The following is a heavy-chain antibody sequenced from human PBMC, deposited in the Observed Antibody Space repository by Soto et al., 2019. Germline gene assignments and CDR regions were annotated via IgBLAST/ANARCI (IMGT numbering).Heavy chain of an antibody. CDR2: ISGSGGST. CDR1: GFTFSSYA. V-gene: IGHV3-23*01. D-gene: IGHD2-2*01. J-gene: IGHJ3*02. CDR3: AKDSCSSTSCGGTDAFDI. Sequence: GGSLRLSCAASGFTFSSYAMSWVRQAPGKGLEWVSAISGSGGSTYYADSVKGRFTISRDNSKNTLYLQMNSLRAEDTAVYYCAKDSCSSTSCGGTDAFDIWGQGTMVTVSS.